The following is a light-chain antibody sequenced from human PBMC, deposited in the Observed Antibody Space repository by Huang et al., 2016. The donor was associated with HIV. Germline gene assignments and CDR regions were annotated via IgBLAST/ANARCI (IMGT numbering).Light chain of an antibody. CDR1: LSISSW. Sequence: DIQMTQSPSTLSASVGDSVTITCRASLSISSWLAWYQQKPGKAPKLLIYQASSLESGVPSRFSGSGAGTEFTLTISSLQPDDFATYYCQQYTTYFPTFGQGTKLEIK. CDR2: QAS. J-gene: IGKJ2*01. V-gene: IGKV1-5*03. CDR3: QQYTTYFPT.